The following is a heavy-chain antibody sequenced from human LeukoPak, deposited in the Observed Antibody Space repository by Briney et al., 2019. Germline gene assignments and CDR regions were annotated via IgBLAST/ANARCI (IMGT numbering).Heavy chain of an antibody. V-gene: IGHV3-23*01. D-gene: IGHD3-22*01. Sequence: GGSLRLSCAASGFTFSDYALGWVRQAPGRGLEWVATLSGSGAGTYYSDSVQGRFTISRDNSKNSLYLQMNSLRAEDTAVYYCAREGDYYDSSGYFAPLDYWGQGTLVTVSS. CDR2: LSGSGAGT. J-gene: IGHJ4*02. CDR1: GFTFSDYA. CDR3: AREGDYYDSSGYFAPLDY.